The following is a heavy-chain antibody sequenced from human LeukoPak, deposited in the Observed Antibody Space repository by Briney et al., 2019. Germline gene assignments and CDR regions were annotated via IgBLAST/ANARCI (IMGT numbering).Heavy chain of an antibody. Sequence: PGGSLRLSCAASGFTFSSYGMHWVRQAPGKGLEWVAVISYDGSNKYYADSVKGRFTISRDNSKNTLYLQMNSLRAEDTAVYYCARDGYGDYPYYFDYWGQGTLVTVSS. CDR3: ARDGYGDYPYYFDY. V-gene: IGHV3-30*03. CDR1: GFTFSSYG. J-gene: IGHJ4*02. CDR2: ISYDGSNK. D-gene: IGHD4-17*01.